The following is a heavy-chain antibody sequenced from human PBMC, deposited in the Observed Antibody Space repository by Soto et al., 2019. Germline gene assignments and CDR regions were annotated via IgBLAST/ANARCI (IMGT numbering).Heavy chain of an antibody. CDR3: ARGDSSGWSTDFDY. D-gene: IGHD6-19*01. Sequence: PSETLSLTCAVSGGSISSSNWWSWVRQPPGKGVEWIGEIYHSGSTNYNPSLKSRVTISVDKSKNQFSLKLSSVTAADTAVYYCARGDSSGWSTDFDYWGQRTLVTVSS. J-gene: IGHJ4*02. V-gene: IGHV4-4*02. CDR2: IYHSGST. CDR1: GGSISSSNW.